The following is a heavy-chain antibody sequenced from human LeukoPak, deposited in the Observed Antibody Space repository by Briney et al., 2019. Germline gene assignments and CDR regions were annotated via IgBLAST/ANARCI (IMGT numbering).Heavy chain of an antibody. V-gene: IGHV3-48*01. D-gene: IGHD3-16*02. CDR3: ARKYVWGSYPYDY. Sequence: PGGSLRLSCAASGFAFSNYGMNWVRQAPGKGLEWVSYISSSSSTIYYADSVKGRFTISRDNAKNSLYLRMNSLRAEDTAVYYCARKYVWGSYPYDYWGQGTLVTVSS. CDR1: GFAFSNYG. CDR2: ISSSSSTI. J-gene: IGHJ4*02.